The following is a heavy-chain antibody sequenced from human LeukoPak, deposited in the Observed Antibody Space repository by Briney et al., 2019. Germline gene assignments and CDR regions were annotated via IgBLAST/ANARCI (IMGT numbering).Heavy chain of an antibody. CDR1: GGSFSGYY. J-gene: IGHJ3*02. Sequence: PSGTLSLTCAVYGGSFSGYYWNWIRQPPGKGLEWLGEVNHSGSTNYNPSLKSRVTISVDTSKNQFSLKLSSVTAADTAVYYCARDYDILTGEAFDIWGQGTMVTVSS. CDR3: ARDYDILTGEAFDI. V-gene: IGHV4-34*01. D-gene: IGHD3-9*01. CDR2: VNHSGST.